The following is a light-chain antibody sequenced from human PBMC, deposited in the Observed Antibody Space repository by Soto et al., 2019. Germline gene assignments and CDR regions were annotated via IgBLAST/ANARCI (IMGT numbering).Light chain of an antibody. J-gene: IGKJ5*01. CDR3: QQYTYWPIT. Sequence: EIVMTQSPATLSVSPGERATLSCRATQGIGTHLAWYQQRPGQAPRLLIYGASTRATGIPARFSGSASGTDFTLTITSLQSEDVAVYYGQQYTYWPITVGQGPRLEIK. CDR2: GAS. V-gene: IGKV3D-15*01. CDR1: QGIGTH.